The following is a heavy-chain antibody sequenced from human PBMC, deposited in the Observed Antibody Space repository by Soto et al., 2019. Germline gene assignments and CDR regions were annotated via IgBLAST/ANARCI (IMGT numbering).Heavy chain of an antibody. V-gene: IGHV4-39*01. CDR2: IYYSGST. D-gene: IGHD3-10*01. CDR1: GGSISSSSYY. Sequence: SETLSLTCTVSGGSISSSSYYWGWIRQPPGKGLGWIGSIYYSGSTYYNPSLKSRVTISVDTSKNQFSLKLSSVTAADTAVYYCASFYYGSGSYYKIAFDIWGQGTMVTVSS. CDR3: ASFYYGSGSYYKIAFDI. J-gene: IGHJ3*02.